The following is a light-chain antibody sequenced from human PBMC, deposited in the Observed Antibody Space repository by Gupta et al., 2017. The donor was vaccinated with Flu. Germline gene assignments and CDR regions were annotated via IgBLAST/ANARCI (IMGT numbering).Light chain of an antibody. Sequence: VVMTQSPASLSVSPGEGATLSCRASQGVGVDLAWYQQKPGQAPRPLIYDASCRATGVPARFSAGGSETEFTLTISGLQPEDFAVYFCQQFNNWPFTFGQGTRLDIK. J-gene: IGKJ5*01. V-gene: IGKV3-15*01. CDR3: QQFNNWPFT. CDR1: QGVGVD. CDR2: DAS.